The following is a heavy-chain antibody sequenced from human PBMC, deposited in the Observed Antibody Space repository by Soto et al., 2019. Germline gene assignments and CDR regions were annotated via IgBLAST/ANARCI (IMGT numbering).Heavy chain of an antibody. V-gene: IGHV3-23*01. J-gene: IGHJ6*02. D-gene: IGHD5-18*01. Sequence: GGSLRLSCAASGFTFSSYAMSWVRQAPGKGLEWVSAISGSGGSTYYADSVKGRFTISRDNSKNTLYLQMNSLRAEDTAVYYCAKGGYSYGEYYYYYGMDVWGQGPRSPSP. CDR2: ISGSGGST. CDR1: GFTFSSYA. CDR3: AKGGYSYGEYYYYYGMDV.